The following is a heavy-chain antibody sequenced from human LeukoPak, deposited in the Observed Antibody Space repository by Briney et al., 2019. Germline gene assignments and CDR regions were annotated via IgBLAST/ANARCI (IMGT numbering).Heavy chain of an antibody. CDR3: ARGGSGSYFSWLDP. V-gene: IGHV1-69*02. CDR1: GGTFSSYT. J-gene: IGHJ5*02. Sequence: SVKVSCKASGGTFSSYTISWVRQAPGQGLEWMGRIIPILGIANYAQKFQGRVTITADKSTSTAYMELSSLRSEDTAVYYCARGGSGSYFSWLDPWGQGTLVTVSS. CDR2: IIPILGIA. D-gene: IGHD3-10*01.